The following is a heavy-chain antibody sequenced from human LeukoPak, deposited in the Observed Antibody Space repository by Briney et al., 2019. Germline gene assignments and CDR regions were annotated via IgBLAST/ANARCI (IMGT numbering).Heavy chain of an antibody. J-gene: IGHJ3*02. CDR1: GFTFSSYA. V-gene: IGHV3-30-3*01. CDR2: ISYDGSNK. D-gene: IGHD3-10*01. CDR3: AKDWGVGSGGSFDI. Sequence: GGSLRLSCAASGFTFSSYAMHWVRQAPGKGLEWVAVISYDGSNKYYADSVKGRFTISRDNSKNTLYLQMNSLRAEDTAVYYCAKDWGVGSGGSFDIWGQGTMVTVSS.